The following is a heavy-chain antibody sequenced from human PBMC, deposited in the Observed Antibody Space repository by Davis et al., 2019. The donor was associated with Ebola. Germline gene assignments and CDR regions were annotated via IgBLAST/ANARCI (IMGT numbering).Heavy chain of an antibody. CDR2: IKEDGSEK. Sequence: PGGSLRLSCAASGVTFSTYWMSWVRQAPGKGLEWVANIKEDGSEKYYVDSVKGRFTISRDHAKNSLYLQMTSLRAEDSAVYYCARAGVVTGKTAWFGPWGQGTLVIVSS. J-gene: IGHJ5*02. V-gene: IGHV3-7*03. CDR3: ARAGVVTGKTAWFGP. D-gene: IGHD1/OR15-1a*01. CDR1: GVTFSTYW.